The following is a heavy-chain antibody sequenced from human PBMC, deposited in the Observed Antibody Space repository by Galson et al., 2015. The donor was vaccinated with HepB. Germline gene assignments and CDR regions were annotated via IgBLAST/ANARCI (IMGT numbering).Heavy chain of an antibody. D-gene: IGHD3-10*01. CDR2: IRYDGSNK. CDR3: AKDARLGGAYYYYGMDV. CDR1: GFTFSSYG. Sequence: SLRLSCAASGFTFSSYGMHWVRQAPGKGLEWVAFIRYDGSNKYYADSVKGRFTISRDNSKNTLYLQTNSLRAEDTAVYYCAKDARLGGAYYYYGMDVWGQGTTVTVSS. V-gene: IGHV3-30*02. J-gene: IGHJ6*02.